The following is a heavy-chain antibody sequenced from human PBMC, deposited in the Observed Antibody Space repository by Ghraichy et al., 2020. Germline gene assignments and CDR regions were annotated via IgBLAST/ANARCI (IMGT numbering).Heavy chain of an antibody. V-gene: IGHV3-23*01. J-gene: IGHJ5*02. CDR2: ISGTGDTT. Sequence: GESLNISCAGSGFSFSNYGMSWVRQAPGKGLEWVSYISGTGDTTYYADSVKGRFTISRDNSKNTLYLQMKSLRAEDTAVYYCASGGSGGSWAWGQGTLVTVSS. CDR1: GFSFSNYG. D-gene: IGHD2-15*01. CDR3: ASGGSGGSWA.